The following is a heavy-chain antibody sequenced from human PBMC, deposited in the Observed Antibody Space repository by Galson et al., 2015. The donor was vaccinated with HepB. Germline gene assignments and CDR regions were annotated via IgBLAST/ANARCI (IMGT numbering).Heavy chain of an antibody. D-gene: IGHD1-26*01. V-gene: IGHV3-11*06. J-gene: IGHJ4*02. Sequence: SLRLSCAASGFTFSDYYMSWIRQAPGKGLEWVSYISSSSSYTNYADSVKGRFTISRDNAKNSLYLQMNSLRAEDTAVYYCAGGIVGATSWDYWGQGTLVTVSS. CDR1: GFTFSDYY. CDR2: ISSSSSYT. CDR3: AGGIVGATSWDY.